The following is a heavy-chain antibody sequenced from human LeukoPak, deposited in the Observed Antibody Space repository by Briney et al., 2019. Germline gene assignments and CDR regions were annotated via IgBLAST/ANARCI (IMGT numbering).Heavy chain of an antibody. CDR3: AVGQWELNY. CDR2: IYYSGST. CDR1: GGSISSYY. V-gene: IGHV4-59*12. J-gene: IGHJ4*02. D-gene: IGHD1-26*01. Sequence: PSETLSLTCTVSGGSISSYYWSWIRLPPGKGLEWIGYIYYSGSTNYNPSLKSRVTISVDTSKNQFSLKLSSVTAADTAVYYCAVGQWELNYWGQGTLVTVSS.